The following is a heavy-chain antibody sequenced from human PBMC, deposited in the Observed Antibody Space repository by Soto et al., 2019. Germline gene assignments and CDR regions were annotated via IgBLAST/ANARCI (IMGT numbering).Heavy chain of an antibody. D-gene: IGHD3-10*01. CDR3: ARLGSTRPYYYYMDV. CDR1: GGSVSSYY. CDR2: IYYSGKT. V-gene: IGHV4-59*02. J-gene: IGHJ6*03. Sequence: SETLSLTCTVSGGSVSSYYWSWIRQPPGKGLEWIGYIYYSGKTNYNPSLKSRVTISVDTSKNQFSLKLSSVTAADTAVYYCARLGSTRPYYYYMDVWGKGTTVTVSS.